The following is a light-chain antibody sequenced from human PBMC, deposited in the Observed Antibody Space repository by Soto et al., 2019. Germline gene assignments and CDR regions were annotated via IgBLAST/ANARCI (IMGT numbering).Light chain of an antibody. Sequence: QSALTQPRSVSGSPGQSVTISCTGTGSDVGAYNYVSWYQQNPGKAPRLMIYDVTKRPSGVPDRFSGSRSGNTASLTISGLQTEDEADYYCCSYAGSPLFGGGTKVTVL. J-gene: IGLJ2*01. CDR3: CSYAGSPL. V-gene: IGLV2-11*01. CDR1: GSDVGAYNY. CDR2: DVT.